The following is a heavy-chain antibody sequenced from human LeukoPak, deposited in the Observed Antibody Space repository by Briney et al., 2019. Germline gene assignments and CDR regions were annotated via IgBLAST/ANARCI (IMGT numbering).Heavy chain of an antibody. D-gene: IGHD5-24*01. J-gene: IGHJ4*02. CDR2: IWYDGSNK. V-gene: IGHV3-33*08. Sequence: PGGSLKLSCAASGFTFSGSAIHWVRQAPGKGLEWVAVIWYDGSNKYYADSVKGRFTISRDNSKNTLYLQMNSLSPEDTAVYYCARGGSDGYASGYWGQGTLVTVSS. CDR3: ARGGSDGYASGY. CDR1: GFTFSGSA.